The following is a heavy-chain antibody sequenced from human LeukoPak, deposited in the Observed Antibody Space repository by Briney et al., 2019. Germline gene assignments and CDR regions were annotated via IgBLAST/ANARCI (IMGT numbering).Heavy chain of an antibody. J-gene: IGHJ4*02. D-gene: IGHD3-9*01. CDR2: INHSGST. CDR3: ARGGLRYFDWFPFDY. V-gene: IGHV4-34*01. CDR1: GGSFRGYY. Sequence: SETLSLTCAVYGGSFRGYYWSCIRQPPGRGLEWIGEINHSGSTNYNPSLKSRVTISVDTSKNQFSLKLSSVAAADTAVYYCARGGLRYFDWFPFDYWGQGTLVTVSS.